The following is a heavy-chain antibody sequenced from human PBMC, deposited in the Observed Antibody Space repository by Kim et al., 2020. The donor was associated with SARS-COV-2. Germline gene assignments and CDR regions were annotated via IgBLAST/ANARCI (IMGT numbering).Heavy chain of an antibody. J-gene: IGHJ4*02. CDR2: ISWNSGSI. CDR1: GFTFDDYA. CDR3: AKDIRIGYSGYVNPLDY. D-gene: IGHD5-12*01. Sequence: GGSLRLSCAASGFTFDDYAMHWVRQAPGKGLEWVSGISWNSGSIGYADSVKGRFTISRDNAKNSLYLQMNSLRAEDTALYYCAKDIRIGYSGYVNPLDYWGQETLVTGSS. V-gene: IGHV3-9*01.